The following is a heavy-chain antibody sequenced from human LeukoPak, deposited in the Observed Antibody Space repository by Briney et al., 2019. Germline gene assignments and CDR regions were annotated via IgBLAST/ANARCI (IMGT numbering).Heavy chain of an antibody. J-gene: IGHJ5*02. CDR2: IIPIFGTA. CDR1: GGTFSSYA. V-gene: IGHV1-69*05. Sequence: SVKVSCKASGGTFSSYAISWVRQAPGQGLEWMGGIIPIFGTANYAQKFQGRVTITTDESTSTAYMELSSLRSEDTAVYYCARARDFWSGYTENWSDPWGQGTLVTVSS. D-gene: IGHD3-3*01. CDR3: ARARDFWSGYTENWSDP.